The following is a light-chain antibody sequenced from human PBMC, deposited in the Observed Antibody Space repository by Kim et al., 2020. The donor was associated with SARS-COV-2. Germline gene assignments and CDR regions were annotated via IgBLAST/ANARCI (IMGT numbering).Light chain of an antibody. Sequence: PGERATLSCRASQSVSSSYLAWYQQKPGQAPRLLIYGASSRATGIPDRFSGSGSGTDFTLTISRLEPEDFAVYYCQQYGSSPRFTFGPGTKVDIK. V-gene: IGKV3-20*01. CDR3: QQYGSSPRFT. J-gene: IGKJ3*01. CDR1: QSVSSSY. CDR2: GAS.